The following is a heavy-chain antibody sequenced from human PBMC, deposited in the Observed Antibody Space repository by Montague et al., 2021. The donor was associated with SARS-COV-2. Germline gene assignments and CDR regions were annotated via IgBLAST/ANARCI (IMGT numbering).Heavy chain of an antibody. CDR3: ARASWIVATVPDY. Sequence: SLRLSCVASGFSFSRYHMNWVRQAPGKGLEWVSSISPSGDYIYSADSXKGRFIISRDNAKNSLYLQMSSLRAEDTAIYYCARASWIVATVPDYWGQGTLVTVSS. CDR2: ISPSGDYI. D-gene: IGHD5-12*01. J-gene: IGHJ4*02. CDR1: GFSFSRYH. V-gene: IGHV3-21*01.